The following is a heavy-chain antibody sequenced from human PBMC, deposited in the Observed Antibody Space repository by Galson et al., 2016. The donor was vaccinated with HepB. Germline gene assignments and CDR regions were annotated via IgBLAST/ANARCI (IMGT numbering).Heavy chain of an antibody. CDR1: GIAFRNFG. V-gene: IGHV3-33*02. J-gene: IGHJ4*02. D-gene: IGHD3-9*01. CDR3: ATVYYEVLTGLTPWYYFDS. CDR2: IWYDGSET. Sequence: SLRLSCAASGIAFRNFGMHWVRQAPGKGLEWVAVIWYDGSETYYADSAKGRFTIPRDNSRNTLVLQMNSLRVEDTAVYYCATVYYEVLTGLTPWYYFDSWGQGTLVTVSS.